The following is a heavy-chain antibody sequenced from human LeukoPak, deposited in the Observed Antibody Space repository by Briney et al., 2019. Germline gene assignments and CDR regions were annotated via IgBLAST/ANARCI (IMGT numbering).Heavy chain of an antibody. CDR1: GFTFTTFW. Sequence: GGSLRLSCAASGFTFTTFWMCWVRQAPGKGLDWVANINIDEGEIYYADSVRGRFTISRDNAKNSLFLQMNSLRVEDTALYYCARLPVVGATVGFDYWGQGTLVTVSS. J-gene: IGHJ4*02. D-gene: IGHD1-26*01. V-gene: IGHV3-7*01. CDR2: INIDEGEI. CDR3: ARLPVVGATVGFDY.